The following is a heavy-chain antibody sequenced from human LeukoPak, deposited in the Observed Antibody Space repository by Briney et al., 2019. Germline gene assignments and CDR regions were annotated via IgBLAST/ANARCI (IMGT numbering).Heavy chain of an antibody. V-gene: IGHV4-59*08. CDR3: ARKTGYSPHDAFDI. CDR1: GGSISSYY. Sequence: SETLSLTCTVSGGSISSYYWSWIRQPPGKGLEWIGYIYYSGSTNYNPSLKSRVTISVDTSKNQFSLKLSSVTAADTAVYYCARKTGYSPHDAFDIWGQGTMVTVSS. CDR2: IYYSGST. D-gene: IGHD3-9*01. J-gene: IGHJ3*02.